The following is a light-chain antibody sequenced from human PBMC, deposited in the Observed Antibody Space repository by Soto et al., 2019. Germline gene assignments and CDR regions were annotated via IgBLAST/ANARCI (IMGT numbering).Light chain of an antibody. CDR1: QSVGGNY. CDR2: GAF. Sequence: EIVLTQSPGTLSLSPGERVTLSCRASQSVGGNYLAWYQQKPGQAPRLLIHGAFSRATGIPDRFSGSGSGTDFTLTISRLEPEDFAVYYCQQYDISWTFGQGTKVEIK. CDR3: QQYDISWT. J-gene: IGKJ1*01. V-gene: IGKV3-20*01.